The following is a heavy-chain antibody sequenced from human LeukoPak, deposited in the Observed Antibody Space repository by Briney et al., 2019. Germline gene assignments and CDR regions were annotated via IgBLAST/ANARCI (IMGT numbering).Heavy chain of an antibody. V-gene: IGHV1-2*02. D-gene: IGHD2-15*01. Sequence: ASVKVSCKASGYTFTGYYMHWVRQAPGQGLEWMGWINPNSGGTNYAQKFQGRVTMTRDTSISTAYMELSRLRSDDTAVYYCARDLQSGPGSYYFDYWGQGTLVTVSS. CDR2: INPNSGGT. J-gene: IGHJ4*02. CDR1: GYTFTGYY. CDR3: ARDLQSGPGSYYFDY.